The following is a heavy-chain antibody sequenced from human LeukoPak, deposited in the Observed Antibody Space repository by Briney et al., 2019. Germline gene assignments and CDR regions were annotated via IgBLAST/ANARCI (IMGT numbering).Heavy chain of an antibody. CDR2: INHSGST. D-gene: IGHD6-13*01. Sequence: PSETLSLTCAVYGGSFSGYYWSWIRQPPGKGLEWIGEINHSGSTNYNPSLKSRVTISVDTSKNQFSLKLSSATAADTAVRYCARHRPALYYCSSGRNYYYYMDVWGKGTTVTISS. CDR1: GGSFSGYY. CDR3: ARHRPALYYCSSGRNYYYYMDV. V-gene: IGHV4-34*01. J-gene: IGHJ6*03.